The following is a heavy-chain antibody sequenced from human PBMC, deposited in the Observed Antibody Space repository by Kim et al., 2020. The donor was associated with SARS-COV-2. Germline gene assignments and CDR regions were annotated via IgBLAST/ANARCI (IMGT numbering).Heavy chain of an antibody. J-gene: IGHJ4*02. CDR1: GYTFTGYY. V-gene: IGHV1-2*02. CDR2: INPNSGGT. CDR3: ASPFPYCSGGSCYSLLDY. D-gene: IGHD2-15*01. Sequence: ASVKVSCKASGYTFTGYYMHWVRQAPGQGLEWMGWINPNSGGTNYAQKFQGRVTMTRDTSISTAYMELSRLRSDDTAVYYCASPFPYCSGGSCYSLLDYWGQGTLVTVSS.